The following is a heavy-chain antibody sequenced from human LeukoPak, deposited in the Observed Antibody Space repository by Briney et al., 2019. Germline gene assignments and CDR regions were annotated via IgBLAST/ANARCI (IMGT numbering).Heavy chain of an antibody. D-gene: IGHD6-13*01. CDR3: ARGASGIAAAGTTLWFDP. Sequence: GASVKVSCKASGGTFSSYAISWVRQAPGQGLEWMGGIIPIFGTANYAQKFQGRATITADESTSTAYMELSSLRSEDTAVYYCARGASGIAAAGTTLWFDPWGQGTLVTVSS. CDR1: GGTFSSYA. J-gene: IGHJ5*02. CDR2: IIPIFGTA. V-gene: IGHV1-69*13.